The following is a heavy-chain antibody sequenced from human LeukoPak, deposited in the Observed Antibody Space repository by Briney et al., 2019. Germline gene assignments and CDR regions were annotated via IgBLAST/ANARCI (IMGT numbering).Heavy chain of an antibody. J-gene: IGHJ4*02. D-gene: IGHD3-10*01. CDR3: AKRYYGSGNYDPLFEY. CDR2: LNDSVGSA. V-gene: IGHV3-23*01. Sequence: PGGTLRLSCVASGFTFSTYAMGWAGQAPGQGLEWVSDLNDSVGSAYYADSVKGRFTISRDNSKNTLYLQMNSLRAEDTAVYYCAKRYYGSGNYDPLFEYWGQGTLVTVSS. CDR1: GFTFSTYA.